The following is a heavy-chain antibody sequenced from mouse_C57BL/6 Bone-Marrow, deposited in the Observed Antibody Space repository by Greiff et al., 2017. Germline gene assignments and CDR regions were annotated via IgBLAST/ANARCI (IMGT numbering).Heavy chain of an antibody. D-gene: IGHD2-4*01. CDR3: ARHYDCDGYYAMCY. J-gene: IGHJ4*01. V-gene: IGHV5-6*01. CDR2: ISSGGGYT. Sequence: EVHLVESGGDLVKPGGSLKLSCAASGFTFSSYGMSWVRQTPDKRLEWVATISSGGGYTDYPESVKGRFTISRDNAKNTLYLQMSSLKSEDTAMYYCARHYDCDGYYAMCYWGHRPSVTVAS. CDR1: GFTFSSYG.